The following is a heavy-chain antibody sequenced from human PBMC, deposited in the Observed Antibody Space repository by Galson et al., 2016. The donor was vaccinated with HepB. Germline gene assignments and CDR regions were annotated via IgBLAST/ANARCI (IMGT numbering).Heavy chain of an antibody. CDR1: GYTFTTSG. D-gene: IGHD2-2*02. J-gene: IGHJ4*02. CDR3: ARDGQYRLDS. Sequence: SVKVSCKASGYTFTTSGISWVRQAPGQGLEWMGWISTYSGNTKYAQKFQGRLTLTTDSSTTTAYMELRSLKFDDTALYYRARDGQYRLDSWGQGTLVTVSS. V-gene: IGHV1-18*01. CDR2: ISTYSGNT.